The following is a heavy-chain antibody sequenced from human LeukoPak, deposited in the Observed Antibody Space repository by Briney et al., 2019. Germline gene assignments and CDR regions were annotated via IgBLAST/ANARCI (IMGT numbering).Heavy chain of an antibody. V-gene: IGHV5-51*01. Sequence: GESLRISCKGSGYSFTSYWIGWVRQMPGKGLEWMGIIYPGDSDTRYSPSFQGRVTISADKSISTAYLQWSSLKASDTAMYYCARRGYSYGHSTNWFDPWGQGTLVTVSS. CDR1: GYSFTSYW. D-gene: IGHD5-18*01. J-gene: IGHJ5*02. CDR2: IYPGDSDT. CDR3: ARRGYSYGHSTNWFDP.